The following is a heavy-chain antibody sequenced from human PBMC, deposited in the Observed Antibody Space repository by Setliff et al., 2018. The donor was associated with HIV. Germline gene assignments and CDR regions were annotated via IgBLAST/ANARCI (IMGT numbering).Heavy chain of an antibody. D-gene: IGHD3-22*01. CDR3: ARDPPYDSSGYYLGLDYYFDY. V-gene: IGHV1-2*02. Sequence: ASVKVSCKASGYTFTGYYMPWVRQAPGQGLEWMGWINPNSGGTNYAQKFQGRVTMTRDTSISTAYMELSRLRSDDTAVYYCARDPPYDSSGYYLGLDYYFDYWGQGTLVTVSS. CDR2: INPNSGGT. J-gene: IGHJ4*02. CDR1: GYTFTGYY.